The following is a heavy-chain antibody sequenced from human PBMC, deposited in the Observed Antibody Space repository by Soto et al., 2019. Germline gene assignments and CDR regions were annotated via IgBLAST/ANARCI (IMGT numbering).Heavy chain of an antibody. V-gene: IGHV3-21*01. D-gene: IGHD5-12*01. CDR1: GFTFSSYS. Sequence: GGSLRLSCAASGFTFSSYSMNWVRQAPGKGLEWVSSISSSSSYIYYADSVKGRFTISRDNAKNSLYLQMNSLRAEDTAVYYCARDRGERGYSGYDLDAFDIWGQGTMVTVSS. CDR3: ARDRGERGYSGYDLDAFDI. CDR2: ISSSSSYI. J-gene: IGHJ3*02.